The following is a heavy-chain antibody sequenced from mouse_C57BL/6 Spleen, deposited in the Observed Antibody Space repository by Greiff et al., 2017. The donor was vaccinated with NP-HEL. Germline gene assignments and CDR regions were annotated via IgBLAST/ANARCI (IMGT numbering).Heavy chain of an antibody. J-gene: IGHJ1*03. CDR3: ARAGTGYFDV. V-gene: IGHV1-82*01. Sequence: VQLQQSGPELVKPGASVKISCKASGYAFSSSWMNWVKQRPGKGLEWIGRIYPGDGDTNYNGKFKGKATLTADKSSSTAYMQLSSLTSEDSEVYFCARAGTGYFDVWGTGTTVTVSS. CDR2: IYPGDGDT. CDR1: GYAFSSSW. D-gene: IGHD4-1*01.